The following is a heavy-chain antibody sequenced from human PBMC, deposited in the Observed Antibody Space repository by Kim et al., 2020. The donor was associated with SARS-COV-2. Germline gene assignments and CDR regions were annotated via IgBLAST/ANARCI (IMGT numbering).Heavy chain of an antibody. V-gene: IGHV3-30*01. Sequence: YATSVKGRFTISRDNSKNTLYLQMNSLGAGDTAVYYCARDAGSSGWYFDYWGQGTLVTVSS. CDR3: ARDAGSSGWYFDY. D-gene: IGHD6-13*01. J-gene: IGHJ4*02.